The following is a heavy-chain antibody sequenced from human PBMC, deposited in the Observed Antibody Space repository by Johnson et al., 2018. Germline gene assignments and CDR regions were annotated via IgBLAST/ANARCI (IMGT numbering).Heavy chain of an antibody. V-gene: IGHV3-23*04. CDR1: GFTFINYV. D-gene: IGHD3-16*02. J-gene: IGHJ1*01. Sequence: VQLVQSGGGLVQPGGSLRLSCVVSGFTFINYVMNWVRQAPGKGLEWISVISESGGSTYYADSVKGRLTISRDNSKNTVYLQMDSLRGEETAMYYCANGPLVGGDIAEFHHWGQGTLVTVSS. CDR3: ANGPLVGGDIAEFHH. CDR2: ISESGGST.